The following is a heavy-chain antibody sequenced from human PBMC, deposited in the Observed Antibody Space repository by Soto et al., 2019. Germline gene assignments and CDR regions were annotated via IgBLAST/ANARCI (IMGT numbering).Heavy chain of an antibody. V-gene: IGHV3-11*03. D-gene: IGHD3-22*01. J-gene: IGHJ4*02. CDR2: ISSSSSYT. CDR3: TRTQYYYDSRGSTLSDFDY. CDR1: GFTFSDYY. Sequence: GGSLRLSCAASGFTFSDYYMSWIRQAPGKGLEWVSYISSSSSYTNYADSVKGRFTISRDNAKNSLYLQMNSLRAEDTATYYCTRTQYYYDSRGSTLSDFDYWGKGTLVTVSS.